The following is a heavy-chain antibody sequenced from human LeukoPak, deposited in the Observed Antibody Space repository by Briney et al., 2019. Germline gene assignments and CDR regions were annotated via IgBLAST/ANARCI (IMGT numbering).Heavy chain of an antibody. CDR2: IYSGGST. V-gene: IGHV3-66*01. D-gene: IGHD6-19*01. CDR3: ARDPWGIAVAGTFDY. J-gene: IGHJ4*02. CDR1: GFTVSSNY. Sequence: PGGSLRLSCAASGFTVSSNYMSWVRQAPGKGLEWVSVIYSGGSTYYADSVKGRFTISRDNSKNTLYLQMNSLRAEDTAVYYCARDPWGIAVAGTFDYWGQGTLVTVSS.